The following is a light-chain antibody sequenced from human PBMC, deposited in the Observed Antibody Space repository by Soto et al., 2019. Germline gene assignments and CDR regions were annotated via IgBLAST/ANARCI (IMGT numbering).Light chain of an antibody. CDR2: SNN. CDR3: AAWDDSLNGHVV. Sequence: QSVLTQPPSASGTPGQRVTISCSGSSSNIGSNTVNWYQQLPGTAPKLLIYSNNQRPSGVPDRFSGSKSGTSASLAISGLQSEYEADYYCAAWDDSLNGHVVFGGGTKRTVL. CDR1: SSNIGSNT. J-gene: IGLJ2*01. V-gene: IGLV1-44*01.